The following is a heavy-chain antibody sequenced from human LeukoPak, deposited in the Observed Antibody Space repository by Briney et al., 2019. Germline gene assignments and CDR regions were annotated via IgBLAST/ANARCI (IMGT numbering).Heavy chain of an antibody. Sequence: GGSLRLSCAASGFTFSSYSMNWVRQAPGKGLEWVSYIISSGSLIYYADSVKGRFTISRDNAKNSLYLRMNSLRAEDTALYYCARVTRVRGVIRTENYYGMDVWGQGTTVTVSS. D-gene: IGHD3-10*01. CDR3: ARVTRVRGVIRTENYYGMDV. V-gene: IGHV3-48*04. J-gene: IGHJ6*02. CDR1: GFTFSSYS. CDR2: IISSGSLI.